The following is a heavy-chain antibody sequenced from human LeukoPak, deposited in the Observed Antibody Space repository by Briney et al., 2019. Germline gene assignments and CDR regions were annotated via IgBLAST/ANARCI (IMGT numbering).Heavy chain of an antibody. CDR2: ISMSGTTT. V-gene: IGHV3-48*03. CDR1: GFTFSSYE. D-gene: IGHD2-2*01. Sequence: GGSLRLSCAASGFTFSSYEMNWVRQAPGKGLEWISYISMSGTTTYYADSVKGRFTISRDNTKNSLYLQMNSPRAEDTAVYYCARSPFRPSCLDYWGQGTLVTVSS. CDR3: ARSPFRPSCLDY. J-gene: IGHJ4*02.